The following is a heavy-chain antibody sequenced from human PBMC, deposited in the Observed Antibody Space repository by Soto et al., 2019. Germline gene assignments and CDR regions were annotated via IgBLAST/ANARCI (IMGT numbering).Heavy chain of an antibody. CDR1: GYSFTSYW. V-gene: IGHV5-51*01. CDR2: IFLGDSDT. D-gene: IGHD3-3*01. CDR3: ARRGITIFGVVQNWFDP. Sequence: PGESLKISCKGSGYSFTSYWIGWVRQMPGKGLELLVIIFLGDSDTRYTPSFQGQVTISADKSISTAYLQWSSLKASDTAIFYCARRGITIFGVVQNWFDPWGQGTLVTVSS. J-gene: IGHJ5*02.